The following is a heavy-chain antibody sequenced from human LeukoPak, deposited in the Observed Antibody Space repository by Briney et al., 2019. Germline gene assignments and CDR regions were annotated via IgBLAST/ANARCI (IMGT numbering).Heavy chain of an antibody. CDR1: GFTFSSYW. D-gene: IGHD1-26*01. J-gene: IGHJ5*02. CDR3: ARGNSGSYPNWFDP. Sequence: GGSLRLSCAASGFTFSSYWMSWVRQAPGKGLEWVSVIYSGGSTYYADSVKGRFTISRDNSKNTLYLQMNSLRAEDTAVYYCARGNSGSYPNWFDPWGQGTLVTVSS. CDR2: IYSGGST. V-gene: IGHV3-53*05.